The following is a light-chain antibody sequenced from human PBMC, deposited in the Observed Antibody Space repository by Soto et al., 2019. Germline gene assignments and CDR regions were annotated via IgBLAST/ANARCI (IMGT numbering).Light chain of an antibody. V-gene: IGLV3-25*03. Sequence: SYELTQPPSVSVSPGQTARITCSEDALPKQYAYWYQQKPGQAPVLVIYKDSERPSGIPERFSGSSSGTTVTLTISGVQAEDEADYYCQSADSSGTWVFGGGTKVTVL. CDR1: ALPKQY. CDR3: QSADSSGTWV. CDR2: KDS. J-gene: IGLJ3*02.